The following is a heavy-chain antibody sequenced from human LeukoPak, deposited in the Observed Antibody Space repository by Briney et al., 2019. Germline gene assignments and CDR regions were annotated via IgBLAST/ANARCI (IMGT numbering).Heavy chain of an antibody. CDR1: CDSISSGDYY. Sequence: SETLSLTCTVSCDSISSGDYYWSWIRQPRGRGLEWIGYIYDSGNTYYNRSLQSSLTLSAETSKHQFCMNPTSVPAAELAVFERDSGHDYFDSWGQGTLVTVSS. CDR3: DSGHDYFDS. V-gene: IGHV4-30-4*08. CDR2: IYDSGNT. J-gene: IGHJ4*02.